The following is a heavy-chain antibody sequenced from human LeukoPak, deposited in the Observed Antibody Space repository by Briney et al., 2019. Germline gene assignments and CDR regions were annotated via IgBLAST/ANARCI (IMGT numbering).Heavy chain of an antibody. CDR3: ARDFRGSYSAY. D-gene: IGHD1-26*01. Sequence: ASVKVSCKASGYTFTTYYMHWVRQAPGQGLEWMGIINPSSGSTTYAQKFQGRVTMTRDMSTSTVYMELSSLRSEDTAVYYCARDFRGSYSAYWGQGTLVTVSS. CDR1: GYTFTTYY. CDR2: INPSSGST. V-gene: IGHV1-46*01. J-gene: IGHJ4*02.